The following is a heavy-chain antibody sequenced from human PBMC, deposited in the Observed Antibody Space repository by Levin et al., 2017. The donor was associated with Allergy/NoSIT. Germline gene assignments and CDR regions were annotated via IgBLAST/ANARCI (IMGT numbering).Heavy chain of an antibody. V-gene: IGHV4-61*01. CDR1: GGSVSSGSYY. Sequence: NSGGSLRLSCTVSGGSVSSGSYYWSWIRQPPGTGLEWIGYIYYSGSTNYNPSLKSRVTISVDTSKNQFSLKLSSVTAADTAVYYCARKGPMVRGVTPQYDPWGQGTLVTVSS. J-gene: IGHJ5*02. CDR3: ARKGPMVRGVTPQYDP. D-gene: IGHD3-10*01. CDR2: IYYSGST.